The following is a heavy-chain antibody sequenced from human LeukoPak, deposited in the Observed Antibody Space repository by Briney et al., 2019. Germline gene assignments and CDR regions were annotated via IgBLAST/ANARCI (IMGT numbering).Heavy chain of an antibody. D-gene: IGHD6-13*01. CDR3: AKLRAAAGPYYFDY. J-gene: IGHJ4*02. Sequence: GGSLRLSCAASGFTFSSYAMSWVRQAPGKGLEWVSAISGSGGSTYYADAVKGRFTISRDNSKNTLYLQMNSLRAEDTAVYYCAKLRAAAGPYYFDYWGQGTLVTVSA. CDR2: ISGSGGST. V-gene: IGHV3-23*01. CDR1: GFTFSSYA.